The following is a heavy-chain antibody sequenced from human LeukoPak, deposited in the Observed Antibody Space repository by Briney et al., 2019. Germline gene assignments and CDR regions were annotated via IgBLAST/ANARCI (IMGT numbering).Heavy chain of an antibody. Sequence: SVKVSCKASGGTFSSYAISWVRQAPGQGLEWMGGIIPISGTANYAQKFQGRVTITADESTSTAYMELSSLRSEDTAVYYCATYSSGWYGEAFDIWGQGTTVTVSS. CDR1: GGTFSSYA. CDR3: ATYSSGWYGEAFDI. J-gene: IGHJ3*02. V-gene: IGHV1-69*13. CDR2: IIPISGTA. D-gene: IGHD6-19*01.